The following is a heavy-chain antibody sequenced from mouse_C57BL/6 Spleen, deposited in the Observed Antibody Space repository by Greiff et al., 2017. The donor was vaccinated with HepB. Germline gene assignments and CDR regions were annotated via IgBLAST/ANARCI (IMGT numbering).Heavy chain of an antibody. J-gene: IGHJ4*01. Sequence: QVQLKQSGPGLVQPSQSLSITCTVSGFSLTSYGVHWVRQPPGKGLEWLGVIWSGGSTDYNAAFISRLSISKDNSKSQVFFKMNSLQADDTAIYYCACSNYGNYYAMDYWGQGTSVTVSS. CDR2: IWSGGST. CDR1: GFSLTSYG. D-gene: IGHD2-5*01. V-gene: IGHV2-4*01. CDR3: ACSNYGNYYAMDY.